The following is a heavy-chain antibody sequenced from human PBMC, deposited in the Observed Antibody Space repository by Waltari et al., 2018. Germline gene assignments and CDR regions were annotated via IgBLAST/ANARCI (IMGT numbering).Heavy chain of an antibody. Sequence: QVQLVQSGSELKKPGASVKVSCKAPGYSFTDHAMHWVRQAPGQGLQFLGWINTNTHNPFYERGFAGRFVFSLDTSISTVYMEITSLKTEDTAVYYCARELLGGGAFDSWGQGTLVSVSS. CDR1: GYSFTDHA. D-gene: IGHD3-16*01. J-gene: IGHJ4*02. CDR2: INTNTHNP. V-gene: IGHV7-4-1*02. CDR3: ARELLGGGAFDS.